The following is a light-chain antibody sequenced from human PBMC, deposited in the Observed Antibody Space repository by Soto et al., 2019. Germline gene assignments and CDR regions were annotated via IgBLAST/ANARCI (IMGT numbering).Light chain of an antibody. CDR3: QRYGSSPRA. J-gene: IGKJ1*01. CDR2: GAS. CDR1: QPVSNNY. V-gene: IGKV3-20*01. Sequence: EIVLTQSPGTLSLSPEERATLSCRASQPVSNNYLAWYQHAPGQAPRLLIYGASVRATGIPDRFSGSGSGTDFTLSISRLEPEDFAVYYCQRYGSSPRAFGQGTKVEIK.